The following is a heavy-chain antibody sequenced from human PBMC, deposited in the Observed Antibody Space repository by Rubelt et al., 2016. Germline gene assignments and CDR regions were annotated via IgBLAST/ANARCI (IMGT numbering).Heavy chain of an antibody. CDR2: ISGSGGST. J-gene: IGHJ4*02. Sequence: VSAISGSGGSTYYADSVKGRFTISRDNAKNSLYLQMNSLRAEDTAVYYCAREFHSSSAAAFDYWGQGTLVTVSS. CDR3: AREFHSSSAAAFDY. V-gene: IGHV3-11*04. D-gene: IGHD6-6*01.